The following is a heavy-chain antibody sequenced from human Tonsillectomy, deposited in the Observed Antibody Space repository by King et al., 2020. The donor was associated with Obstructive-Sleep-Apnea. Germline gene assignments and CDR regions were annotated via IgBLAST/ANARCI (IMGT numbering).Heavy chain of an antibody. J-gene: IGHJ4*02. V-gene: IGHV3-23*04. Sequence: VQLVESGGGLVQPGGSLRLSCAASGFTFSSYAMSWVRQAPGKGLEWVSAISGSGGSTYYADSVKGRFTISRDNSKNTLYLQMNSLRAEDTAVYYCAKARPYCSGGSCYFDYWGQGTLVTVSS. CDR1: GFTFSSYA. D-gene: IGHD2-15*01. CDR2: ISGSGGST. CDR3: AKARPYCSGGSCYFDY.